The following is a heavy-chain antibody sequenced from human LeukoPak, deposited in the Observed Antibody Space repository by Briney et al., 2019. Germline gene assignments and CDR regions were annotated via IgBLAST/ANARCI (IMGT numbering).Heavy chain of an antibody. CDR1: GGSISSGSYY. Sequence: SQTLSLTCTVSGGSISSGSYYWSWIRQPAGKGLEWIGRIYTSGSTNYNPSLKSRVTTSVDTSKNQLSLKLSSVTAADTAVYYCARDPSSYWYFDLWGRGTLVTVSS. J-gene: IGHJ2*01. V-gene: IGHV4-61*02. CDR2: IYTSGST. CDR3: ARDPSSYWYFDL.